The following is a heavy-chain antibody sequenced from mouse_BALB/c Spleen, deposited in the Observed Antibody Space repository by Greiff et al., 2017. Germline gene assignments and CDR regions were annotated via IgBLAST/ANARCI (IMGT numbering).Heavy chain of an antibody. CDR2: ISSGGSYT. J-gene: IGHJ1*01. CDR3: ARHEGSSYWYFDV. V-gene: IGHV5-6*01. D-gene: IGHD1-1*01. Sequence: LEWVATISSGGSYTYYPDSVKGRFTISRDNAKNTLYLQMSSLKSEDTAMYYCARHEGSSYWYFDVWGAGTTVTVSS.